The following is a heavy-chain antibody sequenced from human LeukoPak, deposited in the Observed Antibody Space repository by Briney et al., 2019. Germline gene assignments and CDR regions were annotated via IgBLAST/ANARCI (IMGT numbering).Heavy chain of an antibody. V-gene: IGHV4-59*01. D-gene: IGHD6-19*01. CDR1: GGSISSYY. CDR3: ARFIAVAGTFDY. CDR2: IYYSGST. Sequence: PSETLSLTCTVSGGSISSYYWSWIRQPPGKGLEWIGYIYYSGSTNYNPSLKSRVTISVDTSKNQFSLKLSSVTAADTAVYYCARFIAVAGTFDYWGQGTLATVSS. J-gene: IGHJ4*02.